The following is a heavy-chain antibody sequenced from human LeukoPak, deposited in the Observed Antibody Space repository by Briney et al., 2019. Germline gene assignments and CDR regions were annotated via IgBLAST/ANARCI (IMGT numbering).Heavy chain of an antibody. CDR1: GGSISSYY. V-gene: IGHV4-59*12. J-gene: IGHJ4*02. Sequence: SETLSLTCTVSGGSISSYYWSWIRQPPGKGLEWIGYIYYSGSTYYNPSLKSRVTISVDTSKNQFSLKLSSVTAADTAVYYCARALYYSSGWSFDYWGQGTLVTVSS. CDR2: IYYSGST. D-gene: IGHD6-19*01. CDR3: ARALYYSSGWSFDY.